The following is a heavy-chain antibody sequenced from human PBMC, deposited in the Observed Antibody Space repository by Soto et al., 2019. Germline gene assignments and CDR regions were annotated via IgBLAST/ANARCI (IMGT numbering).Heavy chain of an antibody. CDR1: GFTFSSYS. V-gene: IGHV3-48*01. CDR2: ISSSSSII. D-gene: IGHD4-17*01. CDR3: ARANTVTTMDV. J-gene: IGHJ6*04. Sequence: PGGSLRLSCAASGFTFSSYSMNWVRQAPGKGLKWVSFISSSSSIIYYADSVKGRITISRDNAKKSLFLQMNSLRAEDTAVYYCARANTVTTMDVWGKGTTVTVSS.